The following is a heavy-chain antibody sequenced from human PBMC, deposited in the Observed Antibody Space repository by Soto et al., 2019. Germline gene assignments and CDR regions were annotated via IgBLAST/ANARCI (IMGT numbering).Heavy chain of an antibody. D-gene: IGHD6-19*01. CDR2: IDPSDSYT. CDR1: GYSFTSYW. Sequence: PGESLKISCKGSGYSFTSYWISWVRQMPGKGLEWMGRIDPSDSYTNYSPSFQGHVTISADKSISTAYLQWSSLKASDTAMYYCARGSRPGIAVAGFLQAPRGQGTLVTVSS. CDR3: ARGSRPGIAVAGFLQAP. J-gene: IGHJ5*02. V-gene: IGHV5-10-1*01.